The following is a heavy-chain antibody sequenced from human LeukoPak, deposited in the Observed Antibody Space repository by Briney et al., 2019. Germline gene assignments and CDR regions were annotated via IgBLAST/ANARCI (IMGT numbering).Heavy chain of an antibody. CDR3: ARGRDGYNWYFDY. D-gene: IGHD5-24*01. CDR1: GGSFSGYY. V-gene: IGHV4-34*01. Sequence: SETLSLTCAVYGGSFSGYYWSWIRQPPGKGLEWIGEINHSGSTNYNPSLKSRVTISVDTSKNQFSLKLSSVTAADTAVYYCARGRDGYNWYFDYWGQGTLVTVSS. CDR2: INHSGST. J-gene: IGHJ4*02.